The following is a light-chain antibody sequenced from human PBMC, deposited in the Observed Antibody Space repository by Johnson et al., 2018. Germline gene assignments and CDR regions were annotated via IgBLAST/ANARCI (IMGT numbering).Light chain of an antibody. J-gene: IGLJ1*01. V-gene: IGLV1-51*02. Sequence: QSVLTQPPSVSEAPGQKVTISCSGSSSNIGNNNVSWYQQLPGTAPKLLIYENNKRPSGIPDRFSGSKSGTSATLGITGLQTGDEADYYCGTWDSSLSAGNVFGTGTKVTVL. CDR1: SSNIGNNN. CDR2: ENN. CDR3: GTWDSSLSAGNV.